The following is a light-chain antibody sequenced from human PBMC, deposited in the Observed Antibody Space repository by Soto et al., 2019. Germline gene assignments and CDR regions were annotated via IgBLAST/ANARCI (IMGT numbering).Light chain of an antibody. CDR1: QRVTSN. Sequence: EVVLTQSPGTLYLSPGDKATLSCGASQRVTSNLAWYQQKPGQPPRLLIYDASTRATGIPARFSGSGSGTDFTLTISRLKSEDFAVYYCQQYDIWPRTFGQGIAVDIK. CDR2: DAS. J-gene: IGKJ1*01. V-gene: IGKV3-15*01. CDR3: QQYDIWPRT.